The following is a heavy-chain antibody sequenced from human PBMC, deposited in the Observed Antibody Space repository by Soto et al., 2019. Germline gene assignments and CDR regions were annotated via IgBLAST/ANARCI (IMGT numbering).Heavy chain of an antibody. D-gene: IGHD3-3*01. CDR1: GGSFSGYY. CDR3: AREEGRTIFGVVIIAQGFDY. CDR2: INHSGST. J-gene: IGHJ4*02. Sequence: SETLSLTCAVYGGSFSGYYWSWIRQPPGKGLEWIGEINHSGSTNYNPSLKSRVTISVDTSKNQFSLKLSSVTAADTAVYYCAREEGRTIFGVVIIAQGFDYWGQG. V-gene: IGHV4-34*01.